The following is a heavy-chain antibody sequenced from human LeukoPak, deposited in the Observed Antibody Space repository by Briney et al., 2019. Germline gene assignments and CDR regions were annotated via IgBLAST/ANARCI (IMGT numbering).Heavy chain of an antibody. CDR2: IIPIFGTA. Sequence: ASVKVSCKASGGTFSSYAISWVRQAPGQGLEWMGGIIPIFGTANYAQKFQGRVTITADESTSTAYVELSSLRSEDTAVYYCARSKDILTGYCFDYWGQGTLVTVSS. V-gene: IGHV1-69*13. CDR1: GGTFSSYA. J-gene: IGHJ4*02. CDR3: ARSKDILTGYCFDY. D-gene: IGHD3-9*01.